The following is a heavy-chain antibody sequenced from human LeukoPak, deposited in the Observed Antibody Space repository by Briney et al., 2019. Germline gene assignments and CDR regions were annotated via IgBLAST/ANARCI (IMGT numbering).Heavy chain of an antibody. J-gene: IGHJ4*02. V-gene: IGHV1-69*13. CDR1: GGTFSSYA. D-gene: IGHD1-26*01. CDR3: ARAKWELLGDLDY. Sequence: ASVKVSCKASGGTFSSYAISWVRQAPGQGLEWMGGIIPIFGTANYAQKFQGRVTIPADESTSTAYMELSSLRSEDTAVYYCARAKWELLGDLDYWGQGTLVTVSS. CDR2: IIPIFGTA.